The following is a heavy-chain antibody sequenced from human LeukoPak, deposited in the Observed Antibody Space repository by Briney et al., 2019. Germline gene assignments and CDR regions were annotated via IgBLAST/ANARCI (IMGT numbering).Heavy chain of an antibody. V-gene: IGHV1-46*01. D-gene: IGHD5-24*01. CDR1: EYTFTSYY. CDR3: ARDMTMGDGWFDP. CDR2: INPSGGST. J-gene: IGHJ5*02. Sequence: ASVKVSCTASEYTFTSYYMHWVRQAPGQGLEWMGIINPSGGSTSYAQKFQGRVTMTRDTSTSTVYMELSSLRSEGTAVYYCARDMTMGDGWFDPWGQGTLVTVSS.